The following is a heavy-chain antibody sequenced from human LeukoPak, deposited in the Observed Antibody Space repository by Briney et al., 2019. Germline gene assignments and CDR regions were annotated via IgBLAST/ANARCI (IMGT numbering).Heavy chain of an antibody. CDR2: ITYSGST. D-gene: IGHD3-22*01. J-gene: IGHJ4*02. CDR3: ARGSNYYDSSGYDPHFDY. Sequence: ASETLSLTCAVYGGSFSGYYWSWIRHPPGKGLEWIGEITYSGSTNDNPSLKSRVTISVDTSKNQFSLKLSSVTAADTAVYYCARGSNYYDSSGYDPHFDYWGQGTLVTVSS. CDR1: GGSFSGYY. V-gene: IGHV4-34*01.